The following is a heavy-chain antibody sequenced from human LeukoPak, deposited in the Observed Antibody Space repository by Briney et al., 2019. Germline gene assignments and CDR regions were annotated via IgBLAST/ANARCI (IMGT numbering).Heavy chain of an antibody. Sequence: GGSLRLSCAASGFTFSSYAMSWVRQAPGKGLEWVSVISGSGDSAYYADSVKGRFTISRDNSKNTLYLQMSSLTAEDTAVYYCAKHVGSSEYYGVDVWGQGTTVTVSS. CDR3: AKHVGSSEYYGVDV. J-gene: IGHJ6*02. CDR2: ISGSGDSA. V-gene: IGHV3-23*01. D-gene: IGHD6-6*01. CDR1: GFTFSSYA.